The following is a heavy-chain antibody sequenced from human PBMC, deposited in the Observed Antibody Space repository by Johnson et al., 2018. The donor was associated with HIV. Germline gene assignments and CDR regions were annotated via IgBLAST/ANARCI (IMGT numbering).Heavy chain of an antibody. V-gene: IGHV3-30*03. CDR2: ISYDGSNK. Sequence: QVQLVESGGGVVQPGRSLRLSCAASGFTFNTYGMHWVRQAPGKGLEWVAVISYDGSNKYYADSVKGRFTISKDNSKSTLYVQMNRLTVDDTAVYYCAREGGAFYDSSGSLAFDIWGQGTMVTVSS. CDR1: GFTFNTYG. J-gene: IGHJ3*02. D-gene: IGHD3-22*01. CDR3: AREGGAFYDSSGSLAFDI.